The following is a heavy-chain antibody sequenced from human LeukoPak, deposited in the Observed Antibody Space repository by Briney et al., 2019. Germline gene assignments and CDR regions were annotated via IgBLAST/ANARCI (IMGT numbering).Heavy chain of an antibody. CDR1: GGSISSYY. CDR2: TSYSGST. Sequence: PSETLSLTCTVSGGSISSYYWTWIRQPPGKGLEWIGYTSYSGSTNYNPSLKSRVTMSVDTSKKQFSLKLSSVTAADTAVYYCARTMRGDFWSNYSYYFYYYMDVWGKGTTVTVSS. V-gene: IGHV4-59*01. J-gene: IGHJ6*03. CDR3: ARTMRGDFWSNYSYYFYYYMDV. D-gene: IGHD3-3*01.